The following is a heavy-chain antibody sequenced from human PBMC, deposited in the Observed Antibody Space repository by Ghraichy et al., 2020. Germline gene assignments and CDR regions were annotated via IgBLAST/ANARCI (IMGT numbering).Heavy chain of an antibody. Sequence: SETLSLTCTVSGGSISSSSYYWGWIRQPPGKGLEWIGSIYYSGSTYYNPSLKSRVTISVDTSKNQFSLKLSSVTAADTAVYYCARPPYYDFWSGQTLGAFDIWGQGTMVTVSS. CDR3: ARPPYYDFWSGQTLGAFDI. V-gene: IGHV4-39*01. CDR1: GGSISSSSYY. D-gene: IGHD3-3*01. J-gene: IGHJ3*02. CDR2: IYYSGST.